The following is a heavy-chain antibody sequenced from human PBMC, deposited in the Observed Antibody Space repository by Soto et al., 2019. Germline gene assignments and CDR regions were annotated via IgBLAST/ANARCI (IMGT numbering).Heavy chain of an antibody. CDR1: GGSISRYY. V-gene: IGHV4-59*01. CDR2: MYNTGST. D-gene: IGHD2-21*02. Sequence: SETLSLTCTVPGGSISRYYWSWIRQPPGKGLDWIEYMYNTGSTIYNPSIKSRVTISVDTPKNQFSLKLNSVTAADTAVYYCARDLWGYCGADCYPLDVWGQGTTVTVS. J-gene: IGHJ6*02. CDR3: ARDLWGYCGADCYPLDV.